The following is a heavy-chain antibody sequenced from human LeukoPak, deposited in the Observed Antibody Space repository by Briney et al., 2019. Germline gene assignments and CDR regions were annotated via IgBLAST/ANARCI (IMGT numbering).Heavy chain of an antibody. J-gene: IGHJ4*02. Sequence: SETLSLTCAVSGYSISSGYYWGWIRQPPGKGLEWIGSISHSGSTCYNPSLKSRVTISVDTSKNQFSLKVNFLTAADTAVYYCASRKTRGSTQFDFWGQGTMVTVSS. CDR2: ISHSGST. V-gene: IGHV4-38-2*01. CDR1: GYSISSGYY. CDR3: ASRKTRGSTQFDF. D-gene: IGHD1-1*01.